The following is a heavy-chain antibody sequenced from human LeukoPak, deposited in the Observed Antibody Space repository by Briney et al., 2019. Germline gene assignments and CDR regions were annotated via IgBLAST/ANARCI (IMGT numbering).Heavy chain of an antibody. CDR2: ISSSSSYI. J-gene: IGHJ4*02. CDR1: GFTFSSYS. CDR3: ASDYDFWSPYPSSLAVH. D-gene: IGHD3-3*01. Sequence: GGSLRLSCAASGFTFSSYSMNWVRQAPGKGLEWVSSISSSSSYIYYADSVKGRFTISRDNAKNSLYLQMNSLRAEDTAVYYCASDYDFWSPYPSSLAVHWGQGTLVTVSS. V-gene: IGHV3-21*01.